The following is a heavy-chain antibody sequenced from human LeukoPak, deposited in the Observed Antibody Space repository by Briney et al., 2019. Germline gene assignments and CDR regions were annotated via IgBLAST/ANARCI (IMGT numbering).Heavy chain of an antibody. V-gene: IGHV4-4*07. Sequence: SETLSLTCTVSGGSISSYYWSWIRQPAGKGLEWIGRIYTSGSTNYNPSLKSRVTMSVDTSKNQFSLKLSSVTAADTAVYYCARDGVVVAAATLYYYGMDVWGQGTTVTVSS. D-gene: IGHD2-15*01. CDR1: GGSISSYY. CDR3: ARDGVVVAAATLYYYGMDV. J-gene: IGHJ6*02. CDR2: IYTSGST.